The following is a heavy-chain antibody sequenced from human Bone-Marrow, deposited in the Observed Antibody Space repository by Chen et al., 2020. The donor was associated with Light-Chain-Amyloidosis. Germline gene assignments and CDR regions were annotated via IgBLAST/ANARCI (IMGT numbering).Heavy chain of an antibody. D-gene: IGHD5-12*01. CDR3: ARRRDGYNFDY. V-gene: IGHV5-51*01. J-gene: IGHJ4*02. Sequence: EVQLEQSGPEVTKPGESLKISCKGSGYTFPNYWIGWLRQMPGKGLEWMGVIYPDDSDARYSPSFEGQVTISADKSITTAYLQWRSLKASDTAMYYCARRRDGYNFDYWGQGTLVTVSS. CDR2: IYPDDSDA. CDR1: GYTFPNYW.